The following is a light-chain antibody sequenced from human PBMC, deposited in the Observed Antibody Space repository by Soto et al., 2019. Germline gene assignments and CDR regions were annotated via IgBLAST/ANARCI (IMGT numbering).Light chain of an antibody. CDR3: QQRSNWPRLT. Sequence: EIVLTQSPATLSLSPGERATLSCRASQNVSSYLAWYQQRPGQAPRLLIYDASNRAIGIPARFSGSGSGTDFTLTISSLQPEDFAVYFCQQRSNWPRLTFGGGTKVEI. CDR1: QNVSSY. V-gene: IGKV3-11*01. CDR2: DAS. J-gene: IGKJ4*01.